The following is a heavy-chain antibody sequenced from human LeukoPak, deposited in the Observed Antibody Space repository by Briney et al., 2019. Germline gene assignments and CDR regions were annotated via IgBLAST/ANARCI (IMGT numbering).Heavy chain of an antibody. V-gene: IGHV3-23*01. CDR3: AKKQEGLYNFDY. CDR2: ISVSGGNT. D-gene: IGHD2-2*02. J-gene: IGHJ4*02. Sequence: PGGSLRLSCAASGFTFSSYAMSWVRQAPGKGLEWVSAISVSGGNTYYADSVKGRFTISRDNSKNTLYLQMNSLRAEDTAVYYCAKKQEGLYNFDYWGQGTLVTVSS. CDR1: GFTFSSYA.